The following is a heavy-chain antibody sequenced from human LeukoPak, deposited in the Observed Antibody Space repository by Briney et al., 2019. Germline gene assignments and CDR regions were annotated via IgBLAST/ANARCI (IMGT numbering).Heavy chain of an antibody. V-gene: IGHV3-7*01. CDR3: ASWAGTATGFSGPFDY. CDR2: IKQDGSEE. Sequence: GGSLRLSCAASGFTFISYWMSWVRQAPGKGLEWVANIKQDGSEEYYVDSVKGRFTISRDNAKNSLYLQMNSLRAEDTAVYYCASWAGTATGFSGPFDYWGQGTLVTVSS. J-gene: IGHJ4*02. D-gene: IGHD6-13*01. CDR1: GFTFISYW.